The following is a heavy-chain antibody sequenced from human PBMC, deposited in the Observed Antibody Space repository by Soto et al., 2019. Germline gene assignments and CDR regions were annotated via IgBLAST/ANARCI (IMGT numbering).Heavy chain of an antibody. Sequence: QVQLVVSGVGVVQPGGSLTLSRAASGCPFSNYAMHWVRQAPGKGLQWVAFISYDGNNRYYADSVKGRFTTSGATSMDSLFLELSSLRGDDTAMYYCAKALGSFEYSSLPSLVASWGQGALVTVSS. CDR2: ISYDGNNR. D-gene: IGHD6-19*01. V-gene: IGHV3-30*18. CDR3: AKALGSFEYSSLPSLVAS. CDR1: GCPFSNYA. J-gene: IGHJ4*02.